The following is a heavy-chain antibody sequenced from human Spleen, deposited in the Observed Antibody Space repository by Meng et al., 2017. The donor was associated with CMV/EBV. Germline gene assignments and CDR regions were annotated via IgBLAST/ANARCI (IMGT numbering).Heavy chain of an antibody. D-gene: IGHD6-13*01. CDR3: TTREDSSSWYLYDY. CDR2: IKSKTDGGTT. V-gene: IGHV3-15*01. Sequence: EVQLVESGGGLVKPGGSLSLACAAAGFTFSNAWMSWVRQAPGKGLEWVGRIKSKTDGGTTDYAAPVKGRFTISRDDSKNTLYLQMNSLKTEDTAVYYCTTREDSSSWYLYDYWGQGTLVT. J-gene: IGHJ4*02. CDR1: GFTFSNAW.